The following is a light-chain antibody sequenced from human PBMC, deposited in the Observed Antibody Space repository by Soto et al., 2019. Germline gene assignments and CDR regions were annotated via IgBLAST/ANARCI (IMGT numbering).Light chain of an antibody. CDR2: EAT. CDR3: SSYTTSATWV. CDR1: GSDIGAYNY. Sequence: QSALTQPASVSGSPGQSITISYTGTGSDIGAYNYVSWYQHHPGKAPQLMIYEATDRPSGVSNRFSGSKSGNTASLTISGLQAEDEADYDCSSYTTSATWVFGGGTKLTVL. J-gene: IGLJ3*02. V-gene: IGLV2-14*01.